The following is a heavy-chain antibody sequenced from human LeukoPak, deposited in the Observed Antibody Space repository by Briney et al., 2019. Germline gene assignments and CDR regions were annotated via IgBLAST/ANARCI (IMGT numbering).Heavy chain of an antibody. J-gene: IGHJ2*01. CDR3: SRQLYTPTYWNFDL. CDR1: GRHISNYC. Sequence: SDTLSLTCTLCGRHISNYCWSWIRQPPGKALEGIGHIYTSGNTNHNPPLKSRVTISLDPPKNQFSLKMGYVTGADPALYFLSRQLYTPTYWNFDLWGRGTLVTVSS. D-gene: IGHD2-8*01. CDR2: IYTSGNT. V-gene: IGHV4-4*07.